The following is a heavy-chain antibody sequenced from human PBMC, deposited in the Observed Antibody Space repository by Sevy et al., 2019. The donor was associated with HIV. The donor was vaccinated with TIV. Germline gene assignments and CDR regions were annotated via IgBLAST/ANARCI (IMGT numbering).Heavy chain of an antibody. J-gene: IGHJ6*02. V-gene: IGHV3-7*01. CDR1: EFSFKSYW. CDR2: IDQDGSEK. D-gene: IGHD4-17*01. Sequence: GGSLRLSCVASEFSFKSYWMTWVHQAPGKGLEWVANIDQDGSEKYYVDSVKGRFTISRDNAKNSLYLQMNSLRAEDSAAYYCAREGSYGDYRLSYYYGMDVWGQGTTVTVSS. CDR3: AREGSYGDYRLSYYYGMDV.